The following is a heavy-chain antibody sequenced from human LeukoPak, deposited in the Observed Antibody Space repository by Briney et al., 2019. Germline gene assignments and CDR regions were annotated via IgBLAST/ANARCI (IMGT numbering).Heavy chain of an antibody. CDR3: AREGYYSGMDV. CDR1: GFTFSSYS. J-gene: IGHJ6*02. CDR2: IGSSSSYI. V-gene: IGHV3-21*01. Sequence: PGGSLRLSCAASGFTFSSYSMKWVRQAPGKGLEWVSFIGSSSSYISYADSVKGRFTISRDNAKNSLYLQMNSLRAEDTAVYYCAREGYYSGMDVWGQGTTVTVSS.